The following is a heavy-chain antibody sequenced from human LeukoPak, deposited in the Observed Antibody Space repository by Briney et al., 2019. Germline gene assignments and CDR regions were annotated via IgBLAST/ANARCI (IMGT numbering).Heavy chain of an antibody. CDR1: GFTFDDYA. Sequence: GGSLRLSWAASGFTFDDYAMHWVRQAPGKGLEWVSGISWNSGSIGYADSVKGRFTISRDNAKNSLYLQMNSLRAEDTALYYCAKGAEFGEMSEDWGQGTLVTVSS. V-gene: IGHV3-9*01. CDR2: ISWNSGSI. D-gene: IGHD3-10*01. J-gene: IGHJ4*02. CDR3: AKGAEFGEMSED.